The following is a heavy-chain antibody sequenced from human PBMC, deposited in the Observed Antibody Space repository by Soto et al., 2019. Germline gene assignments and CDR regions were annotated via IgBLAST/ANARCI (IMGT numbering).Heavy chain of an antibody. Sequence: VQLVQSGAEVKKPGASVKISCKASGYTFTTNFIHWIRQAPGQGLEWVGIISPGGGTTVYAQKFQGRVTMTRDTSMSTVYMELRNLRSEDTAVFYCARAHYDSDAFDFWGQGTMVIVSS. CDR1: GYTFTTNF. D-gene: IGHD3-22*01. V-gene: IGHV1-46*03. CDR2: ISPGGGTT. CDR3: ARAHYDSDAFDF. J-gene: IGHJ3*01.